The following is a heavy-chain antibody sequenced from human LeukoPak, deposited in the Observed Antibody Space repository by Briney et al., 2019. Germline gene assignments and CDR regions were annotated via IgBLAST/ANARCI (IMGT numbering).Heavy chain of an antibody. J-gene: IGHJ4*02. CDR1: GDSVSSVSYY. V-gene: IGHV4-39*07. CDR3: SSSGWHVGKYDY. D-gene: IGHD6-25*01. Sequence: SETLSLTCTVSGDSVSSVSYYWGWIRQPPGKGLEWIGTIYSGGSTYYNPSLKSRVTISVDTSNNQFSPQLTSVTAADTAVYFCSSSGWHVGKYDYWGQGTLVTVSS. CDR2: IYSGGST.